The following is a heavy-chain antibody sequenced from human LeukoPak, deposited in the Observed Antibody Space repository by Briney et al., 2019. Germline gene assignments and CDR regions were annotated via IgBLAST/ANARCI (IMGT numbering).Heavy chain of an antibody. D-gene: IGHD3-3*01. CDR2: IRAYNGKK. CDR1: GYTFTSYG. CDR3: ARVMGILDYDFWSGPNYSYYGLDV. Sequence: ASVKVSCKASGYTFTSYGISWVRQAPGQGLEWIGWIRAYNGKKNYAQKLQGRVTMTTDTSTRTAYMERRSLRSDDTAVYYCARVMGILDYDFWSGPNYSYYGLDVWGQGTTVTVSS. V-gene: IGHV1-18*01. J-gene: IGHJ6*02.